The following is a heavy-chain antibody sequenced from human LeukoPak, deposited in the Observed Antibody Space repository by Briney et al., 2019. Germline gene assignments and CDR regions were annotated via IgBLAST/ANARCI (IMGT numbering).Heavy chain of an antibody. CDR3: ARQWQWLVEDAFDI. CDR2: IYYSGST. D-gene: IGHD6-19*01. CDR1: GGSISSGGYY. J-gene: IGHJ3*02. V-gene: IGHV4-31*03. Sequence: PSQTLSLTCTVSGGSISSGGYYWSWIRQHPGKGLEWIGYIYYSGSTYYNPSLKSRVTISVDTSKNQFSLKLSSVTAADTAVYYCARQWQWLVEDAFDIWGQGTMVTVSS.